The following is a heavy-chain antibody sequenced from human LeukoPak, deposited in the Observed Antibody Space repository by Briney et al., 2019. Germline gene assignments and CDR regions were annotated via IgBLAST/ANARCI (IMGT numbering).Heavy chain of an antibody. D-gene: IGHD6-13*01. V-gene: IGHV5-51*01. CDR2: IYPGDSDT. J-gene: IGHJ4*02. CDR3: ARHFNRYTSSDY. Sequence: GESLKISCQCPGYSFTNYWVAWVRQMPGKGLEWMGIIYPGDSDTRYSPSFQGQVTISADKSISTAYLQWSSLKASDTAIYYCARHFNRYTSSDYWGQGTLVTVSS. CDR1: GYSFTNYW.